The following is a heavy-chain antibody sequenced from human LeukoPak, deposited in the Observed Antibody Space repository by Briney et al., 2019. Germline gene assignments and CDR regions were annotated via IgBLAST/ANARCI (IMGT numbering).Heavy chain of an antibody. J-gene: IGHJ4*02. CDR1: GFAFSSYS. CDR3: VGIRYFDWSSSEV. Sequence: GGSLRLSCAASGFAFSSYSMHWVRQAPGKGLEWVAITSFDENVKYYAASVKGRFTISRDNSRNTLYLQMNSLRAADTAVYYCVGIRYFDWSSSEVWGQGTLVTVSS. CDR2: TSFDENVK. V-gene: IGHV3-30*04. D-gene: IGHD3-9*01.